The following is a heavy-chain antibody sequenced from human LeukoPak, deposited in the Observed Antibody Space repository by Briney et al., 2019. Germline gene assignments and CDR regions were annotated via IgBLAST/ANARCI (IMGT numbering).Heavy chain of an antibody. CDR2: ISGSGGIT. CDR3: ANGPYCGGDCYSRPPFDY. D-gene: IGHD2-21*02. V-gene: IGHV3-23*01. CDR1: GFTFSSYA. Sequence: GGSLRLSCAASGFTFSSYAMSWVRQAPGKGLEWVSAISGSGGITYYADSVKGRFTISRDNSKNTLYLQMNSLRAEDTAVYYCANGPYCGGDCYSRPPFDYWGQGTLVTVSS. J-gene: IGHJ4*02.